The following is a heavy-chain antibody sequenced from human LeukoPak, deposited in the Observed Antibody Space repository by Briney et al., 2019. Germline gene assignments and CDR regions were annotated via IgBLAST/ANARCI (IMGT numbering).Heavy chain of an antibody. CDR1: GYSISSGYY. V-gene: IGHV4-38-2*02. D-gene: IGHD3-10*01. CDR2: IYHSGST. Sequence: PSETLSLTCTVSGYSISSGYYWGWIRQPPGKGLEWIGSIYHSGSTYYNPSLKSRVTISVDTSKNQFSLKLSSVTAADTAVYYCAREKRGYGSGSYYYYYYMDVWGKGTTVTVSS. J-gene: IGHJ6*03. CDR3: AREKRGYGSGSYYYYYYMDV.